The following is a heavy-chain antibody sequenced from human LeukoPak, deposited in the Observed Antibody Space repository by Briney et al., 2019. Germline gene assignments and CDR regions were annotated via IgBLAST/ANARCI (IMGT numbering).Heavy chain of an antibody. V-gene: IGHV3-21*01. CDR1: GFTFSSYS. J-gene: IGHJ4*02. CDR3: ARGGIAAAGRAV. D-gene: IGHD6-13*01. CDR2: ISSSSSYI. Sequence: PGGSLRLSCAASGFTFSSYSMHWVRQAPAKGLEWVSSISSSSSYIYYADSVKGRFTISRDNAKNSLYLQMNSLRAEDTAVYYCARGGIAAAGRAVWGQGTLVTVSS.